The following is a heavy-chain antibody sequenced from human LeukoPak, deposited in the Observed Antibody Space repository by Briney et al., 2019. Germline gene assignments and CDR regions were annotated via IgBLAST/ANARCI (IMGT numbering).Heavy chain of an antibody. J-gene: IGHJ6*02. CDR1: GFTFRNYH. V-gene: IGHV3-23*01. CDR3: AKLMCTDEYFWYGMDV. D-gene: IGHD1-1*01. Sequence: GGSLRLSCVVSGFTFRNYHMVWVRQAPGKGLESVSSISRSGDRTYYLDSVKGRFTISRDNSKNILFLQMDTLRAEDTAIYYCAKLMCTDEYFWYGMDVWGQGTTVTVSS. CDR2: ISRSGDRT.